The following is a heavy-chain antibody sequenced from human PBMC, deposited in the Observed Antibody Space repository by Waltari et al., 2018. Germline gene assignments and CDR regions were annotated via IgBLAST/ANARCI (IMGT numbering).Heavy chain of an antibody. J-gene: IGHJ5*01. Sequence: QLQLQESGPGLVKPSETLSLSCTVSGDSISRSDYYWGWIRQPPGKGLEWIGSVDDSGNSYYNPSLKSRVDISTDTSKNQLSLRLTSVTAADSAVYHCARQRPAAPVAWFDSWGQGTPVIVSS. CDR1: GDSISRSDYY. CDR3: ARQRPAAPVAWFDS. V-gene: IGHV4-39*07. D-gene: IGHD2-2*01. CDR2: VDDSGNS.